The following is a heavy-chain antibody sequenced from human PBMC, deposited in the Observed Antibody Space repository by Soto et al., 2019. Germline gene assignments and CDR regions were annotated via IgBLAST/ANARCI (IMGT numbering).Heavy chain of an antibody. CDR1: GFTFSSYS. V-gene: IGHV3-21*01. D-gene: IGHD3-9*01. CDR2: ISSSSSYI. Sequence: GGSLRLSCAASGFTFSSYSMNWVRQAPGKGLEWVSSISSSSSYIYYADSVKGRFTISRDNAKNSLYLQMNSRRAETTAEYYCGRAGLRYFDWLPPPGYFDYWGQGTLVTVSS. CDR3: GRAGLRYFDWLPPPGYFDY. J-gene: IGHJ4*02.